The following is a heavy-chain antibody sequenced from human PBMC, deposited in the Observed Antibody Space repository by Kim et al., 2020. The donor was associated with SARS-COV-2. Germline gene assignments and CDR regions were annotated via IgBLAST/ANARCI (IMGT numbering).Heavy chain of an antibody. V-gene: IGHV4-59*13. Sequence: SETLSLTCTVSGGSMSSYHWSWIRQSPGKGLEWIGYILYSGNTNYNPFLKSRVTISGDMSKNQFSLRLASVTAEDTAVYYCGREISGTYRGMDVWGQGTTVTVSS. J-gene: IGHJ6*02. CDR3: GREISGTYRGMDV. CDR2: ILYSGNT. CDR1: GGSMSSYH. D-gene: IGHD1-26*01.